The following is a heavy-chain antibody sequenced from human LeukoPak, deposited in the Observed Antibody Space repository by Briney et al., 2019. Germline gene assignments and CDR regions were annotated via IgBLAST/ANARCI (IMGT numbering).Heavy chain of an antibody. CDR2: IYYSGST. D-gene: IGHD2-2*01. V-gene: IGHV4-39*07. CDR1: GGSISSSSYY. J-gene: IGHJ5*02. Sequence: ASETLSLTCTVSGGSISSSSYYWGWIRQPPGKGLEWIGSIYYSGSTYYNPSLKSRVTISVDTSKNQFSLKLSSVTAADTVVYYCARVVPAAMGDWFDPWGQGTLVTVSS. CDR3: ARVVPAAMGDWFDP.